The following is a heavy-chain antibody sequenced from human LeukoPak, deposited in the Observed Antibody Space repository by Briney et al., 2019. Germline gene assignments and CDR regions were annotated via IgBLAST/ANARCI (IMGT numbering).Heavy chain of an antibody. V-gene: IGHV5-51*01. D-gene: IGHD3-10*01. CDR3: ARHLYGSGSYSLEY. CDR1: GYSFSTYW. CDR2: IYPGDSDT. J-gene: IGHJ4*02. Sequence: GESLKISCQGSGYSFSTYWIGWVRQMPGKGLEWMGIIYPGDSDTRYSPSFRGQVTISADKSISTAYLQWSRLKASDTAMYYCARHLYGSGSYSLEYWGQGTLVTVSS.